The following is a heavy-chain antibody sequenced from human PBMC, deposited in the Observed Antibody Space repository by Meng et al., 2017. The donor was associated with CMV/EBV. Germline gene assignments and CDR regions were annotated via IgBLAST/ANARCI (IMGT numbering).Heavy chain of an antibody. D-gene: IGHD3-16*01. CDR2: LCGSCGNT. V-gene: IGHV3-23*01. Sequence: SGFPFGDYALRWVPQAPGTRLEWVTALCGSCGNTYYAASVKGRLTISRDNSKTTLYLQIDSLRAEDTALYYCVKMGGMDLQDYYLAYWGQGTLVTVSS. J-gene: IGHJ4*02. CDR1: GFPFGDYA. CDR3: VKMGGMDLQDYYLAY.